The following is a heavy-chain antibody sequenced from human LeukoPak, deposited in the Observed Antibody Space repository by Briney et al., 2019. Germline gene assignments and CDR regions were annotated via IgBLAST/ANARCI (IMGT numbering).Heavy chain of an antibody. CDR3: AVPPMKATVTTSYYHYYMDV. D-gene: IGHD4-17*01. V-gene: IGHV1-69*13. CDR1: GGTFSSYA. J-gene: IGHJ6*03. CDR2: IIPIFGTA. Sequence: GASVKVSCKASGGTFSSYAISWVRQAPGQGLEWMGGIIPIFGTANYAQKFQGRVTITADESTSTAYMELSSLRSEDTAVYYCAVPPMKATVTTSYYHYYMDVWGKGTTVTVSS.